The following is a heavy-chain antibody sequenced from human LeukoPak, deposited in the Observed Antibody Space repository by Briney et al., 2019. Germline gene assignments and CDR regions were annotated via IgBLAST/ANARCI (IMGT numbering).Heavy chain of an antibody. CDR3: ARVELGQLVLPNWFDP. V-gene: IGHV4-34*01. Sequence: SETLSPTCAVYGGSFSGYYWSWIRQPPGKGLEWIGEINHSGSTNYNPSLKSQVTISVDTSKNQFSLKLSSVTAADTAVYYCARVELGQLVLPNWFDPWGQGTLVTVSS. CDR2: INHSGST. J-gene: IGHJ5*02. D-gene: IGHD6-13*01. CDR1: GGSFSGYY.